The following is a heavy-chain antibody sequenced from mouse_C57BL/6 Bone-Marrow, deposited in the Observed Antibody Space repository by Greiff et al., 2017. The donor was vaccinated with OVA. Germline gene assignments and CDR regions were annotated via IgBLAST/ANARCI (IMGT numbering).Heavy chain of an antibody. V-gene: IGHV1-80*01. CDR3: ASLTGTLWFAY. J-gene: IGHJ3*01. Sequence: VQLQQSGAELVKPGASLTIFFKTSGFAFRSYWMNWVKQRTGKGLEWIGKIYPGDGDTNYNGKFKGKATLTADKSSSTAYMQLSSLTSEDSAVYFCASLTGTLWFAYWGQGTLVTVSA. D-gene: IGHD4-1*01. CDR1: GFAFRSYW. CDR2: IYPGDGDT.